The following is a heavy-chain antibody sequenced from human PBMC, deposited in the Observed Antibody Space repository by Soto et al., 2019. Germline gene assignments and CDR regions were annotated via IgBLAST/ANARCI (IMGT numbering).Heavy chain of an antibody. D-gene: IGHD5-12*01. J-gene: IGHJ4*02. CDR3: ARARGYSGYDLALPSYYFDY. CDR1: GGSVGSGSVY. Sequence: LETLSLTWPVSGGSVGSGSVYWSWIRQPPGKGLEWIGYIYYSGSTNYNPSLKSRVTISVDTSKNQFPLKLSSVTAADTAVYYCARARGYSGYDLALPSYYFDYWGQGTLVTVSS. CDR2: IYYSGST. V-gene: IGHV4-61*01.